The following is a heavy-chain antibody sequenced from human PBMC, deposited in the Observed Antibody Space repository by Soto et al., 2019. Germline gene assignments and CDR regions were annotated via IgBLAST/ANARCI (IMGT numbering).Heavy chain of an antibody. CDR3: ASGIQLWLRRINNGYSG. Sequence: QVQLVQSGAEVKKPESSVKVSCKAPGGTFSTYAISWVRQAPGQGLEWMGGIIPMFGTANYAQRFLDRVTITPDESTNTVYMELSSLRSEDTAVYFCASGIQLWLRRINNGYSGWGQGTLVTVSS. CDR2: IIPMFGTA. V-gene: IGHV1-69*05. D-gene: IGHD5-18*01. CDR1: GGTFSTYA. J-gene: IGHJ4*02.